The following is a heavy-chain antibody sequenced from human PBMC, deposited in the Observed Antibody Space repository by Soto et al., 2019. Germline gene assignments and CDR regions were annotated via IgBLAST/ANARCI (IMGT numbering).Heavy chain of an antibody. J-gene: IGHJ3*02. Sequence: ETLSLTCTVSGGSISSYYWSWIRQPPGKGLEWIGYIYYSGSTNYNPSLKSRVTISVDTSKNQFSLKLSSVTAADTAVYYCARGVYNDYVWGSYRHDAFDIWGQGTMVTVSS. CDR2: IYYSGST. CDR1: GGSISSYY. D-gene: IGHD3-16*02. CDR3: ARGVYNDYVWGSYRHDAFDI. V-gene: IGHV4-59*01.